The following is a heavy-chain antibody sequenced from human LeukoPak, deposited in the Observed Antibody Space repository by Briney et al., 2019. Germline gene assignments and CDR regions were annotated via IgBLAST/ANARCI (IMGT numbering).Heavy chain of an antibody. J-gene: IGHJ4*02. Sequence: GGSLRLSCAVSGFPFSFFEINWVRQAPGKGLEWVSNIGSSGRTRYYADSVKGRFSVSRDNAKNSLYLQMNSLRVEDTGVYYCALLAVASDFDYWGQGALVTVSS. CDR3: ALLAVASDFDY. CDR1: GFPFSFFE. V-gene: IGHV3-48*03. CDR2: IGSSGRTR. D-gene: IGHD6-19*01.